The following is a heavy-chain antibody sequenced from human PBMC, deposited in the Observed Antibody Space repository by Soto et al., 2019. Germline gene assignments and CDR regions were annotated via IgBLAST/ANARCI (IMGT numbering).Heavy chain of an antibody. J-gene: IGHJ5*02. CDR1: GYKLTSYW. D-gene: IGHD3-22*01. CDR3: ARKDKSGYFNWFDP. Sequence: PGESLKISCRTSGYKLTSYWIAWVRQMPGKGLEWMGIIFPSDSDTRYSPSFQGQVTISADRSTNTVFLQWASLKASDTAVYFCARKDKSGYFNWFDPWGQGTLVTVSS. CDR2: IFPSDSDT. V-gene: IGHV5-51*01.